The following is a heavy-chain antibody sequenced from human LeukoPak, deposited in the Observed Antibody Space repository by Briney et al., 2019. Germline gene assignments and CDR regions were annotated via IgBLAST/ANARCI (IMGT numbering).Heavy chain of an antibody. Sequence: SQTLSLTCTVSGGSISSGDYYWSWIRQPPGKGLEWVVYIYYSGSTYYNPSLKSRVTISVDTSKHQFSLKLSSVTAADTAVYYCARAGYSRYSYGRYDYWCQGTLVTVSS. J-gene: IGHJ4*02. V-gene: IGHV4-30-4*08. D-gene: IGHD5-18*01. CDR2: IYYSGST. CDR1: GGSISSGDYY. CDR3: ARAGYSRYSYGRYDY.